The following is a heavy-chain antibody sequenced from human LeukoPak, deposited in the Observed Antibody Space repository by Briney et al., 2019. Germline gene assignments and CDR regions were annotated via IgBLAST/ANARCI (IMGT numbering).Heavy chain of an antibody. Sequence: GGSLRLSCAASGFSVSDYWMSWVRQAPGKGLEWVATIKADGREKYYVDSVKGRVTISRDNGKNSLFLQLNGLRADDTAVYYCARDRGFSGLFLTSFDSWGRGTLVTVSS. V-gene: IGHV3-7*04. CDR2: IKADGREK. CDR3: ARDRGFSGLFLTSFDS. D-gene: IGHD3-22*01. CDR1: GFSVSDYW. J-gene: IGHJ4*02.